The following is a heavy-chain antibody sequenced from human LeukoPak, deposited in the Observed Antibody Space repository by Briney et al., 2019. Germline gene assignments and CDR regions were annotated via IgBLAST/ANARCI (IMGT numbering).Heavy chain of an antibody. Sequence: GGSLRLSCAASGFTFDDYAMHWVRHAPGKGLEWVSGISWNSGSIGYADSVKGRFTISRDNAKNSLYLQMNSLRAEDTALYYGAKASAWGGGDYWGQRTLVTVSS. CDR1: GFTFDDYA. CDR3: AKASAWGGGDY. V-gene: IGHV3-9*01. CDR2: ISWNSGSI. D-gene: IGHD3-16*01. J-gene: IGHJ4*02.